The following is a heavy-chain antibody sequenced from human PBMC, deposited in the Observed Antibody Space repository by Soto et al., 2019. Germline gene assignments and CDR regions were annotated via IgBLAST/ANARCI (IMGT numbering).Heavy chain of an antibody. CDR3: AILPPPHSYYDFWSGYYYGGRTIDY. Sequence: PVGSLRLSCAASGFTFSSYAMSWVRQAPGKGLEWVSAISGSGGSTYYADSVKGRFTISRDNSKNTLYLQMNSLRAEDTAVYYCAILPPPHSYYDFWSGYYYGGRTIDYWGQGTLVTVSS. D-gene: IGHD3-3*01. CDR2: ISGSGGST. V-gene: IGHV3-23*01. J-gene: IGHJ4*02. CDR1: GFTFSSYA.